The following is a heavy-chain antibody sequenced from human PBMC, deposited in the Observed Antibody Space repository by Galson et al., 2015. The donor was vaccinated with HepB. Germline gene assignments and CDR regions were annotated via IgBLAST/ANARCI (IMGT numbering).Heavy chain of an antibody. D-gene: IGHD3-22*01. V-gene: IGHV4-34*01. CDR3: ARGPRYYYDSSGYFPFQH. J-gene: IGHJ1*01. Sequence: ETLSLTCAVYGGSFSGYYWSWIRQPPGKGLEWIGEINHSGSTNYNPSLKSRVTISVDTSKNQFSLKLSSVTAADTAVYYCARGPRYYYDSSGYFPFQHWGQGTLVTVSS. CDR2: INHSGST. CDR1: GGSFSGYY.